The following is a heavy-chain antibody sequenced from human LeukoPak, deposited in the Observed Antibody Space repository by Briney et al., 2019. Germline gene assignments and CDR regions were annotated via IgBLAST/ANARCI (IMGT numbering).Heavy chain of an antibody. J-gene: IGHJ4*02. CDR2: INSDGSST. CDR1: GFTFSSYW. CDR3: VRSYRDLTGYYNHFDY. V-gene: IGHV3-74*01. D-gene: IGHD3-9*01. Sequence: GSLRLSCAASGFTFSSYWMHWVRQAPGKGLVWVSRINSDGSSTSYADSVKGRFTISRDNARNTLYLQMNSLRPEDTAVYYCVRSYRDLTGYYNHFDYWGQGNLVTVSS.